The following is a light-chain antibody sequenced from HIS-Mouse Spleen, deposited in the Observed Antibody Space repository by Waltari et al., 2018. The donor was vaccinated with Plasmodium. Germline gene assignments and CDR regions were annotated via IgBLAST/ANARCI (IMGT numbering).Light chain of an antibody. CDR3: QQSYSTWT. CDR1: QSISSY. V-gene: IGKV1-39*01. J-gene: IGKJ1*01. Sequence: DIQMTQSPSSLSASVGDRVTITCRASQSISSYLNWYQQKPGKAPKLLIYAAYSLQSGVPSRFSGSGSRTDFTLTISSLQPEDFATYYWQQSYSTWTCGQGTKVEIK. CDR2: AAY.